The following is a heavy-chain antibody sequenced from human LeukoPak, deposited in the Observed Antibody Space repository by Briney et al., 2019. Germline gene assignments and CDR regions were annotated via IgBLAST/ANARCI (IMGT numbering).Heavy chain of an antibody. Sequence: PGGSLRLSCAASGFTVSSNYMSWVRQAPRKGLEWVSVIYSGGSTYYADSVKGRFTISRHNSKNTLYLQMNSLRAEDTAVYYCARDIPYDSSVWGQGTLVTVSS. CDR1: GFTVSSNY. J-gene: IGHJ4*02. V-gene: IGHV3-53*04. CDR2: IYSGGST. CDR3: ARDIPYDSSV. D-gene: IGHD3-22*01.